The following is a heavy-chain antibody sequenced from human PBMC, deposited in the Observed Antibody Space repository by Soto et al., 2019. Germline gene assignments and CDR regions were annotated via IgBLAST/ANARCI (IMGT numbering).Heavy chain of an antibody. D-gene: IGHD3-22*01. Sequence: QVQLVQSGAEVKKPGASVKVSCKASGYTFTGYYMHWVRQAPGQGLEWMGWINPNSGGTNYAQKFQGRVTMTRDTSIITAYRELSRLISDDTAVYYCARVHRLYYYDRSDPPGYWGQGTLVTVSS. CDR3: ARVHRLYYYDRSDPPGY. V-gene: IGHV1-2*02. CDR2: INPNSGGT. J-gene: IGHJ4*02. CDR1: GYTFTGYY.